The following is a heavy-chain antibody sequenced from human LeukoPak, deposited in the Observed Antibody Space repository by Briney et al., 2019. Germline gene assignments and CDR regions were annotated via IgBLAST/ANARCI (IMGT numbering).Heavy chain of an antibody. D-gene: IGHD3-22*01. J-gene: IGHJ4*02. Sequence: GGSLRLSCAASGFTFSSYAMSWVRQAPGKGLEWVSYISSSGSTIYYADSVKGRFTISRDNAKNSLYLQMNSLRAEDTAVYYCARVTYYYDSSGYSTPYFDYWGQGTLVAVSS. CDR2: ISSSGSTI. V-gene: IGHV3-48*04. CDR3: ARVTYYYDSSGYSTPYFDY. CDR1: GFTFSSYA.